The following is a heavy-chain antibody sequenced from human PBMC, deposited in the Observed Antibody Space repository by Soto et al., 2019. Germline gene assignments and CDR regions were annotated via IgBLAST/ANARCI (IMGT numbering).Heavy chain of an antibody. CDR2: ISSSSSYI. V-gene: IGHV3-21*01. CDR1: GFTFSSYS. J-gene: IGHJ4*02. CDR3: ARVLGSSWYSLFDY. D-gene: IGHD6-13*01. Sequence: GGSLRLSCAASGFTFSSYSMNWVRQAPGKGLEWVSSISSSSSYIYYADSVKGRFTISRDNAKNSLYLQMNSLRAEDTAVYYCARVLGSSWYSLFDYWGQGTLVTVSS.